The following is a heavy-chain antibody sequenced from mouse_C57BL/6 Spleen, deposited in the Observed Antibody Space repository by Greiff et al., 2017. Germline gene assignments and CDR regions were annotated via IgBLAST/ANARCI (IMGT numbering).Heavy chain of an antibody. V-gene: IGHV10-1*01. CDR1: GFSFNTYA. CDR2: IRSKSNNYAT. CDR3: VRHAYAMDY. Sequence: EVNVVESGGGLVQPKGSLKLSCAASGFSFNTYAMNWVRQAPGKGLEWVARIRSKSNNYATYYADSVKDRFTISRDDSESMLYLQMNNLKTEDTAMYYCVRHAYAMDYWGQGTSVTVSS. J-gene: IGHJ4*01.